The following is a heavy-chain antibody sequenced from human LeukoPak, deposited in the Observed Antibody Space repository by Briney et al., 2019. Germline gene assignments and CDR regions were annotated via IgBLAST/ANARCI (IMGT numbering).Heavy chain of an antibody. CDR3: AKPLGGSYLFDR. D-gene: IGHD1-26*01. V-gene: IGHV3-23*01. CDR1: GFTFSSYA. Sequence: GGSLRLSCAASGFTFSSYAMTWVRRAPGKGLEWVSTIEVGGAITHYAASVKGRFTISRDTSKKILYLQMDSLRPEDTAVYYCAKPLGGSYLFDRWGQGTLVTVSS. J-gene: IGHJ4*02. CDR2: IEVGGAIT.